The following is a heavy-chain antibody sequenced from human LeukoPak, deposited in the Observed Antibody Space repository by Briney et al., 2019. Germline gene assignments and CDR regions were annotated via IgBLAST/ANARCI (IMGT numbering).Heavy chain of an antibody. CDR2: ISYDGSNK. CDR1: GFTFSSYG. Sequence: PGGSLRLSCAASGFTFSSYGMHWVRQAPGKGLEWVAVISYDGSNKYYADSVKGRFTISRDNSKNTLYLQMNSLRAEDTAVYYCAKDTVLLWFGELHYFDYWGQGTLVTVSS. J-gene: IGHJ4*02. D-gene: IGHD3-10*01. V-gene: IGHV3-30*18. CDR3: AKDTVLLWFGELHYFDY.